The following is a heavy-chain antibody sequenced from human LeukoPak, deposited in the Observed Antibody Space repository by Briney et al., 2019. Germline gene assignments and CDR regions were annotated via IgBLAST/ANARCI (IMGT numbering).Heavy chain of an antibody. CDR3: ARGRYYYDSSGYPNDAFDI. J-gene: IGHJ3*02. V-gene: IGHV4-39*01. D-gene: IGHD3-22*01. Sequence: SETLSLTCTVSGGSISSSSYYWGWIRQPPGKGLEWIGSIYYSGSTYYNPSLKRRVTISVDTSKNQFSLKLSSVTAADTAVYYCARGRYYYDSSGYPNDAFDIWGQGTMVTVSS. CDR1: GGSISSSSYY. CDR2: IYYSGST.